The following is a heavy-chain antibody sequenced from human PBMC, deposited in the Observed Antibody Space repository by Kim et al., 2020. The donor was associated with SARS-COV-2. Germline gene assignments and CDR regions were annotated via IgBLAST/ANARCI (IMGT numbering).Heavy chain of an antibody. CDR1: GGSFSGYY. J-gene: IGHJ4*02. CDR2: INHSGST. D-gene: IGHD6-13*01. CDR3: ARDVAPGIAALYYFDY. Sequence: SETLSLTCAVYGGSFSGYYWTWIRQPPGKGLEWIGEINHSGSTNYNPSLKSRVTISVDTSKNQFSLKLSSVTAADTAVYYCARDVAPGIAALYYFDYWGQGTLVTVSS. V-gene: IGHV4-34*01.